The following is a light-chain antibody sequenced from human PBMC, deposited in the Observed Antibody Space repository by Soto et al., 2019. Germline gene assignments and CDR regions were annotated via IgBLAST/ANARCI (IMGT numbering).Light chain of an antibody. CDR1: QSIGRH. Sequence: DIQMTQSLSSLSASVGDRVTITCRASQSIGRHLNWYQQTPGRAPSLLIYGASSLQSGVPARFSASGFGTDFTLTISSLQPEDFATYYCQQTHYAPWTFGLGTKVEI. V-gene: IGKV1-39*01. J-gene: IGKJ1*01. CDR3: QQTHYAPWT. CDR2: GAS.